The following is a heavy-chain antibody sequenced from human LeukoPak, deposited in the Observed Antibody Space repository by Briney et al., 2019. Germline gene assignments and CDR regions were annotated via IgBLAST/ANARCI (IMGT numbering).Heavy chain of an antibody. D-gene: IGHD2-2*01. Sequence: VASVKASCKASGGTFSSYAISWVRQAPGQGLEWMGGIIPIFGTANYAQKFQGRVTITADESTSTAYMELSSLRSEDTAVYYCARGCSSTSCYFADFDYWGQGTLVTVSS. V-gene: IGHV1-69*13. CDR2: IIPIFGTA. CDR1: GGTFSSYA. J-gene: IGHJ4*02. CDR3: ARGCSSTSCYFADFDY.